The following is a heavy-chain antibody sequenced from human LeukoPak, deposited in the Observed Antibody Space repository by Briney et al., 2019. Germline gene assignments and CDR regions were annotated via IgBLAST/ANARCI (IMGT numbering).Heavy chain of an antibody. D-gene: IGHD3-22*01. CDR1: GFTFSSYA. CDR3: AKVPFSGYYYFDY. Sequence: GGSLRLSCAASGFTFSSYAMSWVRQAPGKGLEWVSAISGSGGSTYYADSVKGRFTISRDNSKNTLYLQMDSLRAVDTAVYYCAKVPFSGYYYFDYWGQGTLVTVSS. J-gene: IGHJ4*02. V-gene: IGHV3-23*01. CDR2: ISGSGGST.